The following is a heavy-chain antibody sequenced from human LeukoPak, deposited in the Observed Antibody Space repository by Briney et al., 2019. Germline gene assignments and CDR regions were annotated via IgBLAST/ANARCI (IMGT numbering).Heavy chain of an antibody. D-gene: IGHD6-19*01. J-gene: IGHJ4*02. CDR2: ICAYNCNT. V-gene: IGHV1-18*01. CDR3: AREGGSGLDY. Sequence: GASVKDSCKASAYTFTSHGISWVRPAPGQGIEWMGLICAYNCNTNYAHNLQGRVTMTTDTSTSTAYMELRSLKSHDTAVYYCAREGGSGLDYWGQGTLVTVSS. CDR1: AYTFTSHG.